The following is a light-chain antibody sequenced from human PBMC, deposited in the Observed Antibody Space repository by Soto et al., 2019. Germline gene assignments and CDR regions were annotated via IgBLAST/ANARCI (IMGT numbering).Light chain of an antibody. V-gene: IGKV1-5*01. Sequence: DIQMTQSPSTLSASVGDRVTITCRASHSISRCLAWYQQKSGKAPKFLIYDASSLESGVPSRFSGSGSGTEFTLTISTLQPDDFATYYCQQYNSYPWTFGQGTKVDIK. J-gene: IGKJ1*01. CDR1: HSISRC. CDR3: QQYNSYPWT. CDR2: DAS.